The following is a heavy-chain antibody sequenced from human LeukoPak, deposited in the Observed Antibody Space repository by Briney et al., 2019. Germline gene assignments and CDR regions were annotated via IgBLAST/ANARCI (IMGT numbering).Heavy chain of an antibody. CDR2: INPNSGGT. Sequence: ASVKVSCKASGYTFTGYYMHWVRQAPGQGLEWMGWINPNSGGTNYAQKFQGRVTMTRDTSISTAYMELSRLRSDDTAVYYCARDIFPTFWFDPWGQGTLVTASS. V-gene: IGHV1-2*02. CDR3: ARDIFPTFWFDP. D-gene: IGHD3-3*01. J-gene: IGHJ5*02. CDR1: GYTFTGYY.